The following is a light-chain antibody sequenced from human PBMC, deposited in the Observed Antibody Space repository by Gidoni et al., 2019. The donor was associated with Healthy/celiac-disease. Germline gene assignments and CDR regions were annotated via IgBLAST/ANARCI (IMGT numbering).Light chain of an antibody. CDR2: GKN. CDR1: SLRSYY. CDR3: NSRDSSGNPNVV. Sequence: SSELTQDPAVSVALGQTVRITCQGDSLRSYYASWYQQTPGQAPVLVIYGKNNRPSGIPDRFSGSSSGNTASLTITGAQAEDEADYYCNSRDSSGNPNVVFGGGTKLTVL. J-gene: IGLJ2*01. V-gene: IGLV3-19*01.